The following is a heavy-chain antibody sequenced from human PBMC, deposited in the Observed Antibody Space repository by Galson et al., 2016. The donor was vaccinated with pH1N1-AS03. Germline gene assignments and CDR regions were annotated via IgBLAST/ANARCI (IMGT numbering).Heavy chain of an antibody. CDR2: IYYSGTT. D-gene: IGHD3-22*01. J-gene: IGHJ6*02. Sequence: SETLSLTCSVSGAPITSGSHYWTWIRQLPGKGLEWIGYIYYSGTTKFNPSLATRVTMSVDRSKSQFSLNLMSVTAADTAVYSCARDGQLWPHYYPLDVRGQGTTVTVSS. CDR1: GAPITSGSHY. V-gene: IGHV4-61*01. CDR3: ARDGQLWPHYYPLDV.